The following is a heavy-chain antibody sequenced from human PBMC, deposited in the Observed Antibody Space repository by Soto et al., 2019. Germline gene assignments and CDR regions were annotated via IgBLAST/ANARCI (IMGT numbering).Heavy chain of an antibody. D-gene: IGHD3-3*01. CDR1: GFTFSSYS. CDR2: ISTTSTYI. V-gene: IGHV3-21*01. Sequence: PGGSLRLSCAASGFTFSSYSMYWVRQAPGKGLEWVSSISTTSTYIYYADSVKGRFTISRDNAKSSLYLQMNSLRAEDTAVYYCARIFWSGTITEYYFDYWGQGTLVTVSS. J-gene: IGHJ4*02. CDR3: ARIFWSGTITEYYFDY.